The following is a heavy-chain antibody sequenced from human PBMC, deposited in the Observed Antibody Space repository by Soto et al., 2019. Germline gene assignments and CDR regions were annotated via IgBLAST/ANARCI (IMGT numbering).Heavy chain of an antibody. Sequence: ASVKVSCKASGYTFTGYYMHWVRQAPGQGLEWMGWINPNSGGTNYAQKFQGRVTMTRDTSISTAYMELSRLRSDDTAVYYCARGYCSGGSCLNWFDPWGQGTLVTVSS. D-gene: IGHD2-15*01. CDR3: ARGYCSGGSCLNWFDP. J-gene: IGHJ5*02. CDR1: GYTFTGYY. CDR2: INPNSGGT. V-gene: IGHV1-2*02.